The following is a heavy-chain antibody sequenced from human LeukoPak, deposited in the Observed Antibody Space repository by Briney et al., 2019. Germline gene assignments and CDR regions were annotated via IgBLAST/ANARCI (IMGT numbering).Heavy chain of an antibody. V-gene: IGHV3-21*01. CDR3: ARGAYHCSSTTCYPVD. CDR2: ISSGSSYI. J-gene: IGHJ4*02. Sequence: PGGPLRLSCAASGFSFSSYSMNWVRQAPGKGLEWVSSISSGSSYIYYADSVKGRFTISRDNAKNSLYLQMNSLRAEDTAVYYCARGAYHCSSTTCYPVDWGQGTLVTVSS. D-gene: IGHD2-2*01. CDR1: GFSFSSYS.